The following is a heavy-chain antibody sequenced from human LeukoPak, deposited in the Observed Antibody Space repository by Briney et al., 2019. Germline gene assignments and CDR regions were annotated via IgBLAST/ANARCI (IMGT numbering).Heavy chain of an antibody. CDR2: ISSDNGNP. CDR1: GRTNNRFG. Sequence: SVGVSCKASGRTNNRFGVTWVRQAPGQGLEWIGWISSDNGNPRYADKFQGRVTISADTSTTTAYMEMRSLRYDDTAVYFCANVAKGRFFFYHMDVWGKAPTVTVSA. J-gene: IGHJ6*04. CDR3: ANVAKGRFFFYHMDV. D-gene: IGHD2-2*01. V-gene: IGHV1-18*01.